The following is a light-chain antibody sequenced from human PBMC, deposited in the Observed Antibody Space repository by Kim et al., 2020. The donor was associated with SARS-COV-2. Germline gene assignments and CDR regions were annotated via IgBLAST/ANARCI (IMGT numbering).Light chain of an antibody. J-gene: IGKJ4*01. V-gene: IGKV3-20*01. CDR1: QRINSRF. Sequence: SPGERATLSCRASQRINSRFLAWYQQRPVQAPMLLSYGASSRATGIPDRFSGSGSGTDFTLTITRLEPEDVAVYFCQHYDNSPLTFGGGTKVDIK. CDR2: GAS. CDR3: QHYDNSPLT.